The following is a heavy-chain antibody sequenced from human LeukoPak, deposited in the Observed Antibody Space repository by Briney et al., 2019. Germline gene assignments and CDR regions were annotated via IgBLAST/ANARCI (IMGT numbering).Heavy chain of an antibody. CDR2: IIGSGSTT. CDR1: GFTFSSYE. V-gene: IGHV3-48*03. J-gene: IGHJ5*02. CDR3: VRDRGGAYSGDNLFDP. Sequence: GGSLRLSCAASGFTFSSYEMNWVRQAPGKGLEWLSYIIGSGSTTQYADSVRDRFTISRDDDKNAVYLQMNSLRADDTAIYYCVRDRGGAYSGDNLFDPWGQGTLVTVSS. D-gene: IGHD2-21*01.